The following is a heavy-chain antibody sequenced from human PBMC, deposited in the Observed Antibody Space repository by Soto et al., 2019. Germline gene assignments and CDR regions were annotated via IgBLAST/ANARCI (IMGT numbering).Heavy chain of an antibody. V-gene: IGHV4-61*01. D-gene: IGHD3-16*01. CDR3: ARWGTGDWDQADASDI. Sequence: PSETLSLTCTVSGGSVSSGSYYWSWIRQPPGKGLEWIGYIYYSGSTNYNPSLKSRVTISVDTSKNQFSLKLSSVTAADTAVYYCARWGTGDWDQADASDIWGPGTMVTVSS. CDR2: IYYSGST. J-gene: IGHJ3*02. CDR1: GGSVSSGSYY.